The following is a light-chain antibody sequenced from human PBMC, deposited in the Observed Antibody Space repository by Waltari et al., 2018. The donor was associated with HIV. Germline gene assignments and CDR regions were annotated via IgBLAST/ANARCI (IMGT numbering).Light chain of an antibody. V-gene: IGKV4-1*01. CDR1: QSVLYSSNNKNF. Sequence: DIVMTQSPDSLALSLGERATINCKSNQSVLYSSNNKNFLAWYQQKSGQRPKLLVYWASTRESGVPDRFSGSGSGTDFTLTISSLRAEDVAVYFCQQHYTTPYTFGQGTKLEIK. CDR2: WAS. J-gene: IGKJ2*01. CDR3: QQHYTTPYT.